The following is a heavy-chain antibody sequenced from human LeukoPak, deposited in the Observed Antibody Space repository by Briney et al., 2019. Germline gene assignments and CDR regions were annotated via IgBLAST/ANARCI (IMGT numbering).Heavy chain of an antibody. CDR2: ISYDGSNK. CDR1: GFTFSSYA. J-gene: IGHJ3*02. CDR3: AKGPQSGSLISGWYIPWPDAFDI. Sequence: LAGRSLRLSCAASGFTFSSYAMHWVRQAPGKGLEWVAVISYDGSNKYYADSVKGRFTISRDNSKNTLYLQMNSLRAEDTAVYYCAKGPQSGSLISGWYIPWPDAFDIWGQGTMVTVSS. V-gene: IGHV3-30-3*01. D-gene: IGHD6-19*01.